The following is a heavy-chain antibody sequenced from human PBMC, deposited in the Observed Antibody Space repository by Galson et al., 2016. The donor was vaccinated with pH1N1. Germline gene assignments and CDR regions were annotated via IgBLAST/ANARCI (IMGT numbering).Heavy chain of an antibody. D-gene: IGHD1-26*01. J-gene: IGHJ4*02. CDR1: GFIFSDYW. V-gene: IGHV3-7*01. Sequence: SLRLSCAASGFIFSDYWMSWVRPAPGKGLEWVAKINQDGSRKYYVDSMKGRCTISRDNAENSLSLQMNSLRVEDTALYYCATEDYYTSLYWGQGILVTVSS. CDR2: INQDGSRK. CDR3: ATEDYYTSLY.